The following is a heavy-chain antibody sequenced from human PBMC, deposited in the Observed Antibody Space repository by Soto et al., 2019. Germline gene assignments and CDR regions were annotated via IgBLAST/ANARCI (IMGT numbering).Heavy chain of an antibody. J-gene: IGHJ6*03. CDR2: ISSSSSYI. CDR3: ARDYLDPFYGDYGAGSYYYMDV. CDR1: GFTFSSYS. Sequence: GSLRLSCAASGFTFSSYSMNWVRQAPGKGLEWVSSISSSSSYIYYADSVKGRFTISRDNAKNSLYLQMNSLRAEDTAVYYCARDYLDPFYGDYGAGSYYYMDVWGKGTTVTVSS. D-gene: IGHD4-17*01. V-gene: IGHV3-21*01.